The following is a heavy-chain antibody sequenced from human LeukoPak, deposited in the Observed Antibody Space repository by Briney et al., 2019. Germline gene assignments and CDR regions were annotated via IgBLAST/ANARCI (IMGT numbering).Heavy chain of an antibody. CDR1: GGSFSGYY. J-gene: IGHJ4*02. Sequence: SETLSLTCAVYGGSFSGYYWSWIRQPPGKGLEWIGYIYYSGSTNYNPSLKSRVTISVDTSKNQFSLKLSSVTAADTAVYYCTSGSYPDYDYWGQGTLVTVSS. CDR3: TSGSYPDYDY. D-gene: IGHD3-10*01. V-gene: IGHV4-59*01. CDR2: IYYSGST.